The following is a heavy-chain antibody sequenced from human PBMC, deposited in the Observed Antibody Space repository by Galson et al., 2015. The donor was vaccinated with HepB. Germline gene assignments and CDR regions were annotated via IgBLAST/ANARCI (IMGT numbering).Heavy chain of an antibody. Sequence: LSLTCSVSHGSINNYYWSWIRQSPGKRLEWIGYIYYNGDTNYNPSLGYRVGMSVDTSVNQVSLWLTSVTAADTAVYFCARHPGRGSVGYAFDLWGQGTLVTVSA. V-gene: IGHV4-59*08. CDR1: HGSINNYY. CDR2: IYYNGDT. D-gene: IGHD5-12*01. CDR3: ARHPGRGSVGYAFDL. J-gene: IGHJ4*02.